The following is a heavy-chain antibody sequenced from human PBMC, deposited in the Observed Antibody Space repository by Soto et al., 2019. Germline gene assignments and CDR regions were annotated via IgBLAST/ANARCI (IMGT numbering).Heavy chain of an antibody. Sequence: SSETLSLTCTVSGGSISSYYWSWIRQPPGKGLEWIGYIYYSGSTNYNPSLKSRVTISVDTSKNQFSLKLSSVTAADTAVYYCERTDYYYDISGYAPDAFDIWGRGTTVTVSS. D-gene: IGHD3-22*01. CDR3: ERTDYYYDISGYAPDAFDI. J-gene: IGHJ3*02. V-gene: IGHV4-59*01. CDR1: GGSISSYY. CDR2: IYYSGST.